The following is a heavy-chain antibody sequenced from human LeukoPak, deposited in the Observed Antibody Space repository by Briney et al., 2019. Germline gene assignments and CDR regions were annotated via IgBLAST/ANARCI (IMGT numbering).Heavy chain of an antibody. Sequence: ASVKVSCKASGYTFTSYYMHWVRQAPGQGLEWMGIINPSGGSTSYAQKFQGRVTMTRDMSTSTVYMELSSLRSEDTAVYYCARSGDCGGDCYSDYYSYMDVWGKGTTVTVSS. J-gene: IGHJ6*03. CDR3: ARSGDCGGDCYSDYYSYMDV. D-gene: IGHD2-21*02. CDR2: INPSGGST. V-gene: IGHV1-46*01. CDR1: GYTFTSYY.